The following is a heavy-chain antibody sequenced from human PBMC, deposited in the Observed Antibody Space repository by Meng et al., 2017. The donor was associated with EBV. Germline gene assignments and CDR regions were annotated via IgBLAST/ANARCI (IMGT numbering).Heavy chain of an antibody. CDR1: GYTFTGYY. CDR2: INPNSGGT. D-gene: IGHD6-19*01. V-gene: IGHV1-2*06. Sequence: QVERVQSGAEVKKPRASVKVSCKASGYTFTGYYMHWVRQAPGQGLEWMGRINPNSGGTNYAQKFQGRVTMTRDTSISTAYMELSRLRSDDTAVYYCARVGIAVAGTGDYWGQGTLVTVSS. CDR3: ARVGIAVAGTGDY. J-gene: IGHJ4*02.